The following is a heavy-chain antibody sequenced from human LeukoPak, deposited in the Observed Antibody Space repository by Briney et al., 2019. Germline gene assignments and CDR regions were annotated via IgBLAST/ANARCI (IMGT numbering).Heavy chain of an antibody. CDR1: GGSISSGGYY. D-gene: IGHD3-22*01. J-gene: IGHJ4*02. V-gene: IGHV4-31*03. CDR2: IYYSGST. Sequence: PSQTLSLTCTVSGGSISSGGYYWSWIRQHPGKGLEWIGYIYYSGSTYYNPSLKSRVTISVDTSKNQFSLKLSSVTAADTAVYYCARAGYDSSGYYPHPFDYWGQGTLVTVSS. CDR3: ARAGYDSSGYYPHPFDY.